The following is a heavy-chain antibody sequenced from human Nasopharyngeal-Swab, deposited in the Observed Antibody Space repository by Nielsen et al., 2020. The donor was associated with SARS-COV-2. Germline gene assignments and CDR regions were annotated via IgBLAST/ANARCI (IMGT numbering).Heavy chain of an antibody. D-gene: IGHD6-13*01. CDR3: AKGRDSSSWYDHLDY. Sequence: GGSLRLSCAASGFTFSSYWMHWVRQAPGKGLVWVSRINSDGISTTYADSVKGRFTISRDNAKNPLYLQMNSLRAEDTAVYYCAKGRDSSSWYDHLDYWGQGTLVTVSS. V-gene: IGHV3-74*01. J-gene: IGHJ4*02. CDR2: INSDGIST. CDR1: GFTFSSYW.